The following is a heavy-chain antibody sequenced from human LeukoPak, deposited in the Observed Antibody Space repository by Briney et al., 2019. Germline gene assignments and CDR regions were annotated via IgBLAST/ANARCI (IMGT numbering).Heavy chain of an antibody. Sequence: GGSLRLSCAASGFTFSDYYMSWIRQAPGKGLEWVSYISSSGSTIYYAGSVKGRFTISRDNAKNSLYLQMNSLRAEDTAVYYCAREEYGDYVLIDYWGQGTLVTVSS. V-gene: IGHV3-11*01. CDR3: AREEYGDYVLIDY. CDR1: GFTFSDYY. CDR2: ISSSGSTI. D-gene: IGHD4-17*01. J-gene: IGHJ4*02.